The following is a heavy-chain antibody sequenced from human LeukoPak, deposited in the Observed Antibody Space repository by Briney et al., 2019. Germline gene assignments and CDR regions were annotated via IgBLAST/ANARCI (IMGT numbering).Heavy chain of an antibody. CDR1: GGSINGYY. CDR2: IYTGGST. J-gene: IGHJ4*02. Sequence: SETLSLTCTVSGGSINGYYWTWIRQPAGKGLEWIGRIYTGGSTNYNPSLESRVTMSVDTSKNQFSLKLNSVTAADTAVYYCARQEGGIVGPYWGQGTLVTVSS. D-gene: IGHD1-26*01. V-gene: IGHV4-4*07. CDR3: ARQEGGIVGPY.